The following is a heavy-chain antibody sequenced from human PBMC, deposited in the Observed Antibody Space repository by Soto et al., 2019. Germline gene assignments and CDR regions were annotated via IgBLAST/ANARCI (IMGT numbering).Heavy chain of an antibody. D-gene: IGHD3-16*02. V-gene: IGHV2-70*11. Sequence: SGPTLVNPTQTLTLTCTFSGFSLSTSGMCVSWISQPPGKALEWLARIDWDDDKYYSTSLKTRLTISKDTSKNQVVLTMTNMDPVDTATYYCARSLGYDYIWGSYRYDAFDYWGQGTLVTVSS. CDR2: IDWDDDK. CDR3: ARSLGYDYIWGSYRYDAFDY. CDR1: GFSLSTSGMC. J-gene: IGHJ4*02.